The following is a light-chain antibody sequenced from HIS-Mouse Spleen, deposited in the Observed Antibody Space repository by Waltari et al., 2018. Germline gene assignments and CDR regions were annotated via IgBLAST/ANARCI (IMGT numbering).Light chain of an antibody. J-gene: IGKJ2*01. CDR3: QQYDNLPLYT. CDR2: DAS. V-gene: IGKV1-33*01. Sequence: DIQMTQSPSSLSASVGDIVTITCQASQDISNYLNWYQQKPGKAPKLLIYDASNLETGVPSRFSGSGSGTDFTFTISSLQPEDIATYYCQQYDNLPLYTFGQGTKLEIK. CDR1: QDISNY.